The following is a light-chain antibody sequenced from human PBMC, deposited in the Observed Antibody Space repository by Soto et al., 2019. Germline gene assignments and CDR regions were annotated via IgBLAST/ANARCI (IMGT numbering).Light chain of an antibody. Sequence: ELLLTQSPGTLSLSAGESATLSCRASQSVASNYLTWYQQQPGQAPRLLIYAASSRATGIQDRFSGSGSGTDFTLTISRLEAEDFAVYYCQQYGSSLTCGGGTKVDIK. CDR1: QSVASNY. CDR2: AAS. CDR3: QQYGSSLT. V-gene: IGKV3-20*01. J-gene: IGKJ4*01.